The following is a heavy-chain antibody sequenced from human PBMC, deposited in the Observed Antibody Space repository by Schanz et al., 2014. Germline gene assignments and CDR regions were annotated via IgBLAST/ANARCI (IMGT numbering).Heavy chain of an antibody. CDR1: GFPFSDYF. V-gene: IGHV3-11*04. CDR3: AKSDAFDI. J-gene: IGHJ3*02. CDR2: IGNGGVTI. Sequence: VQLVESGGGLVQSGGSLRLSCTASGFPFSDYFMAWIRQPPGRGLEWVSYIGNGGVTIYYADSVKGRFTISRDNSKNTLYLQMNSLRAEDTAVYYCAKSDAFDIWGQGTLVT.